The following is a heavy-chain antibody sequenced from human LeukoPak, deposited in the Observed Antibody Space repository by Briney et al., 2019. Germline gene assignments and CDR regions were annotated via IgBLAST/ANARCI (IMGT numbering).Heavy chain of an antibody. CDR1: GFTFSSYS. J-gene: IGHJ4*02. CDR3: ARDSKITIFGVAVDY. V-gene: IGHV3-48*01. CDR2: ISSSSSTI. D-gene: IGHD3-3*01. Sequence: PGGSLRLSCAASGFTFSSYSMHWVRQAPGKGLEWVSYISSSSSTIYSADSVKGRFTISRDNAKNSLYLQMNSLRAEDTAIYYCARDSKITIFGVAVDYWGQGTLVTVSS.